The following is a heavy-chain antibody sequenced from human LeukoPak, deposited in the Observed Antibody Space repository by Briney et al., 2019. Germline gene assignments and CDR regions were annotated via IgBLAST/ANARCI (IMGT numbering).Heavy chain of an antibody. Sequence: ASVTVSCKASGYTYTNHGITWVRQAPGQGLEWMGWISAYNRDTKYAQNFQGRVTFITESFTSTAYMELRSLGSDDTAVYYCARDPSNTSGWSPYFDSWGQGTLVTVSA. V-gene: IGHV1-18*04. J-gene: IGHJ4*02. CDR3: ARDPSNTSGWSPYFDS. CDR1: GYTYTNHG. D-gene: IGHD6-13*01. CDR2: ISAYNRDT.